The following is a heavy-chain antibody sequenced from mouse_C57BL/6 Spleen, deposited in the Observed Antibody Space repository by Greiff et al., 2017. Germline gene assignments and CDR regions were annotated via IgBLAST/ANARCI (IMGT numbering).Heavy chain of an antibody. Sequence: VQLQQPGAELVRPGASVKLSCKASGYTFTSYGISWVKQRPGQGLEWIGEIYPRSGNTYYNEKFKGKAILTADKSSSTAYMELHSLTSEDSAVYFCARNCSGCSSYYFDYWGQGTTRTVSS. D-gene: IGHD1-1*01. CDR3: ARNCSGCSSYYFDY. J-gene: IGHJ2*01. CDR1: GYTFTSYG. V-gene: IGHV1-81*01. CDR2: IYPRSGNT.